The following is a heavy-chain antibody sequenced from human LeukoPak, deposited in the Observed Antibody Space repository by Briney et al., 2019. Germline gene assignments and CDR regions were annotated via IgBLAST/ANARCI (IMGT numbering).Heavy chain of an antibody. V-gene: IGHV3-74*01. CDR2: INADGRTT. CDR3: ARGASSGYRIDQ. D-gene: IGHD5-18*01. J-gene: IGHJ4*02. CDR1: GFTFSSYR. Sequence: PGGSLRLSCAASGFTFSSYRMHWVRQAPRKGLVWFSRINADGRTTNYADPVKGRFTISRDNARNTLYLQLNSLRAEDTAVYYCARGASSGYRIDQWGQGTLVTVSS.